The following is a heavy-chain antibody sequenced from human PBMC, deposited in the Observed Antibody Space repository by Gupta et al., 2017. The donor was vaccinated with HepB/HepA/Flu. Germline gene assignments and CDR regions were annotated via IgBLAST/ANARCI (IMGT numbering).Heavy chain of an antibody. D-gene: IGHD1-26*01. CDR1: GFTFGDYE. Sequence: EVQLVVSGGGLVQPGVSLILSCAASGFTFGDYEMNWVRQAPGKGLEWISYISKTTRSGYTIHYADSVKGRFTISRDNAKNSLYLQLNSLRAEDTAIYYCASLWELGQWGQGTLVTVSS. CDR3: ASLWELGQ. J-gene: IGHJ4*02. CDR2: ISKTTRSGYTI. V-gene: IGHV3-48*03.